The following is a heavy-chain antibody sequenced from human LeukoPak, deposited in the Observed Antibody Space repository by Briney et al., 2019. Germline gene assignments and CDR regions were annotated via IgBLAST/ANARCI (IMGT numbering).Heavy chain of an antibody. J-gene: IGHJ6*03. CDR3: ARSAENCNNGVCFTDYYMDV. CDR1: GYTFSGSY. V-gene: IGHV1-2*06. Sequence: ASVKVSCKTSGYTFSGSYIHWVRQAPGQGLEWMGRIIPNSGDTNYAQNFQGRVTMTRDTSITTAYMELSSLTSDDTAVYFCARSAENCNNGVCFTDYYMDVWGKGTTVTISS. D-gene: IGHD2-8*01. CDR2: IIPNSGDT.